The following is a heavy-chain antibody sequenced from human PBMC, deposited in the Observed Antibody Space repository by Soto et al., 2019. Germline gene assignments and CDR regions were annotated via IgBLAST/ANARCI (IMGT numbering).Heavy chain of an antibody. CDR2: IGGSTSST. CDR3: AKELYGDYGATGED. D-gene: IGHD4-17*01. Sequence: EVQLLESGGGSVRPGGSLRLSCAASGLTFSSYAMTWVRQAPGKGLEWVSVIGGSTSSTYYADSVKGRFTISRDNSKNTLYLQKNSMGAEDTAVYYCAKELYGDYGATGEDWGQGTLVTVSS. J-gene: IGHJ4*02. CDR1: GLTFSSYA. V-gene: IGHV3-23*01.